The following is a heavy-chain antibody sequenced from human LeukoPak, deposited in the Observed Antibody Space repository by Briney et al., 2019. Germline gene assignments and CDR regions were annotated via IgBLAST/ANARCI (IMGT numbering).Heavy chain of an antibody. J-gene: IGHJ4*02. V-gene: IGHV1-18*01. CDR2: ISDYNGNT. CDR1: RYTFTSYG. CDR3: ARAIQLGTDMVDY. D-gene: IGHD5-18*01. Sequence: ASVKDSRKASRYTFTSYGSSGVRQAPGRGLEGVGWISDYNGNTYYAQKLQGRVTMTTDTSRSTAYMELRSLRSDDTAVYYCARAIQLGTDMVDYWGRGTLVTVSS.